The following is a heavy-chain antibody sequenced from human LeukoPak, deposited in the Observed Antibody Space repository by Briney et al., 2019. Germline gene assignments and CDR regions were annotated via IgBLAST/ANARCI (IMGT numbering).Heavy chain of an antibody. CDR1: GVSFSDYH. CDR2: SEYSGST. Sequence: PSETLTLTCAVSGVSFSDYHWGWVRQPPGKGLEWIGESEYSGSTNYNPSLKSVVTISVDTSKNQFSMKLSSVTAADTAVYYCARGFPSIGVVVRNYFDYWGQGTLVTVSS. D-gene: IGHD2-15*01. V-gene: IGHV4-34*01. CDR3: ARGFPSIGVVVRNYFDY. J-gene: IGHJ4*02.